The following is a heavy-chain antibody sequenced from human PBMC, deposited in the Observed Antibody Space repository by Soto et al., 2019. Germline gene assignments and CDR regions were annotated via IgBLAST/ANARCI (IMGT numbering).Heavy chain of an antibody. J-gene: IGHJ4*02. CDR3: GHRRGCYNWEDGDFDY. CDR1: GFSLSTSGVG. CDR2: IYWDNDR. Sequence: QITLRESGPTLVQPTQTLTLTCSFSGFSLSTSGVGVGWIRQPPGEALESLAIIYWDNDRRYNPSLRSRLAITKDTSKNQVVLTMTSVDPVDTATYYCGHRRGCYNWEDGDFDYWGPGILVTVSS. D-gene: IGHD3-16*01. V-gene: IGHV2-5*02.